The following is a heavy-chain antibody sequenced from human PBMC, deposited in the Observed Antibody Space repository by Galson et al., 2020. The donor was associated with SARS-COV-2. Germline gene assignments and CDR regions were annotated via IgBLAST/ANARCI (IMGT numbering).Heavy chain of an antibody. Sequence: SETLSLTCTVSGGSLNTGSFYWSWIRQPAGEGLEWIGRIYNTGSIYSSGRTNYNPSLKSRVTISADTSKNQFSLRLTSVTAADTAVYYCARESRWELYFDYWGQGSLVTVSS. CDR1: GGSLNTGSFY. V-gene: IGHV4-61*02. J-gene: IGHJ4*02. D-gene: IGHD1-26*01. CDR3: ARESRWELYFDY. CDR2: IYNTGSIYSSGRT.